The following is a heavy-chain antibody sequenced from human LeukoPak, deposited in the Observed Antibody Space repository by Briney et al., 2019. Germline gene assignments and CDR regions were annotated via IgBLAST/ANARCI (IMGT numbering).Heavy chain of an antibody. V-gene: IGHV4-34*01. CDR1: GGSFSGYY. CDR2: INHSGST. J-gene: IGHJ4*02. D-gene: IGHD4-11*01. CDR3: ARQLAYSSPPAFGY. Sequence: PSETLSLTCAVYGGSFSGYYWSWIRQPPGKGLEWIGEINHSGSTNYNPSLKSRVTISVDTSKNQFSLKLSSVTAADTAVYYCARQLAYSSPPAFGYWGQGTLVTVSS.